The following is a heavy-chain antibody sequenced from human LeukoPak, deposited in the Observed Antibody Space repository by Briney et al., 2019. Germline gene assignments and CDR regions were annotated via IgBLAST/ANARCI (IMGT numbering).Heavy chain of an antibody. Sequence: PGGSLRLSCAASGFTFSSYSMNWVRQASGKGLEWVGRIRSKAKSYATAYAASVKGRFTISRDDSKNTAYLQMNSLKTEDTAVYYCTRPLTTVTTFHESDAFDIWGQGTMVTVSS. CDR3: TRPLTTVTTFHESDAFDI. CDR2: IRSKAKSYAT. V-gene: IGHV3-73*01. J-gene: IGHJ3*02. D-gene: IGHD4-17*01. CDR1: GFTFSSYS.